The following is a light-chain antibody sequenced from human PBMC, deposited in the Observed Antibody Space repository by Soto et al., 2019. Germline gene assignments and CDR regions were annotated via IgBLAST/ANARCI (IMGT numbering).Light chain of an antibody. CDR2: EVN. CDR3: CSSVGSPNWV. V-gene: IGLV2-23*02. CDR1: STDVGSCDC. Sequence: QSALTQPASVSGSPGQSITISCTGTSTDVGSCDCVSWYQQHPGKAPTLMIYEVNKRPSGVSNRFSGSKSGNTASLTISDLRAEDAADYYCCSSVGSPNWVFCGGTKLTVL. J-gene: IGLJ3*02.